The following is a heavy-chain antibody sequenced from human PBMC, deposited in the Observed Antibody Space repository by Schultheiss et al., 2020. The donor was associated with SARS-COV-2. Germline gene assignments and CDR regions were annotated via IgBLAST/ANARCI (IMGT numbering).Heavy chain of an antibody. J-gene: IGHJ3*02. V-gene: IGHV4-34*01. CDR1: GFTFSSYA. CDR3: ARENWGYAFDI. Sequence: GSLRLSCAASGFTFSSYAMSWIRQPPGKGLEWIGEINHSGSTNYNPSLKSRVTISVDTSKNQFSLKLSSVTAADTAVYYCARENWGYAFDIWGQGTMVTVAS. D-gene: IGHD7-27*01. CDR2: INHSGST.